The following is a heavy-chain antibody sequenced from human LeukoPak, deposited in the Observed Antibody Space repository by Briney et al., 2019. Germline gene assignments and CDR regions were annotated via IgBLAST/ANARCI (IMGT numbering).Heavy chain of an antibody. J-gene: IGHJ5*02. CDR1: GYTFTSYY. D-gene: IGHD3-22*01. CDR3: ARDPLSYDSSAYRWFDP. CDR2: INPSGGST. V-gene: IGHV1-46*01. Sequence: ASVKVSCKASGYTFTSYYMHWVRQAPGQGLQWMGIINPSGGSTSYAQKFQGRVTMTRDTFTSTVYMELSSLRSEDTAVYFCARDPLSYDSSAYRWFDPWGQGTLVTVSS.